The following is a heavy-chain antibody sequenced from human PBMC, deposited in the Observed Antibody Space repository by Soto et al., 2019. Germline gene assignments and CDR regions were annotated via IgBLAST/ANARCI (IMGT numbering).Heavy chain of an antibody. Sequence: GGSLRLSCAASGFTFSSYAMSWVRQAPGKGLEWVSAISGSGGSTYYADSVKGRFTISRDNSKNTLYLQMNSLRAEDTAVYYCAKDSGTSYYYYYGMDVWGQGTTVTVSS. CDR2: ISGSGGST. CDR1: GFTFSSYA. CDR3: AKDSGTSYYYYYGMDV. J-gene: IGHJ6*02. D-gene: IGHD1-1*01. V-gene: IGHV3-23*01.